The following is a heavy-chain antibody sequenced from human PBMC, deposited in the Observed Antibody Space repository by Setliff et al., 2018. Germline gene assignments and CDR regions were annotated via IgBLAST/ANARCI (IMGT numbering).Heavy chain of an antibody. J-gene: IGHJ3*02. CDR2: IYQSGDT. CDR3: ARDNRGYASAFDI. CDR1: GVSINSISYY. D-gene: IGHD6-25*01. Sequence: SETLSLTCSASGVSINSISYYWTWLRQHPGKGLEWIGYIYQSGDTYFNPSLRRRLTMSLDTSKNQFSLKLRSVTAADTAVYYCARDNRGYASAFDIWGQGTMVTVSS. V-gene: IGHV4-31*03.